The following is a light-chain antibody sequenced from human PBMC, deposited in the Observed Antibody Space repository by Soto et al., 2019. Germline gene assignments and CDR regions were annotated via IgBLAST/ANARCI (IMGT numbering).Light chain of an antibody. J-gene: IGKJ5*01. Sequence: EIVLTQFPATLSLSPGERATLSCRASQSVKNYLAWYQQRPGQAPRLLVYDASNTATGVPARFSGSGSGTDFTLTISSLEPEDFAVYYCQQLYIWRPLSFGQGTRLDSK. CDR2: DAS. V-gene: IGKV3-11*01. CDR1: QSVKNY. CDR3: QQLYIWRPLS.